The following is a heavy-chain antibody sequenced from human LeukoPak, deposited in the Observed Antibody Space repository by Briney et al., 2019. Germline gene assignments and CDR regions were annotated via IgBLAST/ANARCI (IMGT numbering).Heavy chain of an antibody. V-gene: IGHV4-34*01. CDR1: GGSFSGYY. CDR3: ARGLDYYYYYGMDV. J-gene: IGHJ6*02. CDR2: INHSGST. Sequence: NPSETLSLTCAVSGGSFSGYYWSWIRQPPGKGLEWIGEINHSGSTNYNPSLKSRVTISVDTSKNQFSLKLSSVTAADTAVYYCARGLDYYYYYGMDVWGQGTTVTVSS.